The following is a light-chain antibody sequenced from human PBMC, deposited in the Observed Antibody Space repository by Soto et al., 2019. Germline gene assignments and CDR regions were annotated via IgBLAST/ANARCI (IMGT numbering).Light chain of an antibody. CDR1: QPFXNNY. V-gene: IGKV3-20*01. J-gene: IGKJ4*02. CDR3: HQYRSATRT. Sequence: IVLTKSADTLSLSPGERATLSCRASQPFXNNYLAWYWQKPGQAPSLFXYGAFNRATGSPDRLSGSGSATDFTLTISRLEPEDFAVYYCHQYRSATRTFGGGTKVDIK. CDR2: GAF.